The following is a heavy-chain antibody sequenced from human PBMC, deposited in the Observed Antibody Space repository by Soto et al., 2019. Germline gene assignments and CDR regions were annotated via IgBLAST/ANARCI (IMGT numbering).Heavy chain of an antibody. CDR3: ARDSSVAGNYYFDY. D-gene: IGHD6-19*01. Sequence: GGSLRLSCAASGFTFSSYSMNWVRQAPGKGLEWVSSISSGSTYIYHADSVRGRFTISRDNAQNSLYLQMNSLRAEDTAVYYCARDSSVAGNYYFDYWGQGALVTVSS. CDR1: GFTFSSYS. V-gene: IGHV3-21*01. J-gene: IGHJ4*02. CDR2: ISSGSTYI.